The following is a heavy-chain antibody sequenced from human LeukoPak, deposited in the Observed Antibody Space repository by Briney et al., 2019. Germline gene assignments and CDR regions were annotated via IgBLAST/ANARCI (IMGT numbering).Heavy chain of an antibody. V-gene: IGHV1-2*02. CDR2: INPNSGGT. D-gene: IGHD1-26*01. CDR1: GYTFTGYY. CDR3: ARGYSGSYFDAFDI. J-gene: IGHJ3*02. Sequence: GASVKVSCKASGYTFTGYYMHWVRQAPGQGLEWMGWINPNSGGTNYAQKFQGRVTMTRDTSISTAYMELRSLRSDDTAVYYCARGYSGSYFDAFDIWGQGTMVTVSS.